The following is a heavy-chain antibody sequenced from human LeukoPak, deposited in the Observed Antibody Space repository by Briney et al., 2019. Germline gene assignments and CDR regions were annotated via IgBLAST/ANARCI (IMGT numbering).Heavy chain of an antibody. CDR2: FDPSDSYT. CDR3: ARIPLDSSGYYYAGDGFDI. CDR1: GYSFTSYW. J-gene: IGHJ3*02. Sequence: GESLKISCKGSGYSFTSYWITWVRQMPGKGLESMGKFDPSDSYTNYSPSLQGHVTISADKSISTAYLQWSSLKASDTAMYYCARIPLDSSGYYYAGDGFDIWGQGTMVTVSS. V-gene: IGHV5-10-1*01. D-gene: IGHD3-22*01.